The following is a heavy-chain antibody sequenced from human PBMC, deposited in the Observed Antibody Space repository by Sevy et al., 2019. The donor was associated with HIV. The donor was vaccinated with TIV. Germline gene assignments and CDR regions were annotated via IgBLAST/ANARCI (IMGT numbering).Heavy chain of an antibody. CDR2: MNPHSGNT. CDR3: ASAPFPSSRDF. Sequence: ASVKVSCKASGYTFTTYDIHWVRQATGQGLEWMGWMNPHSGNTNYAQKFQGRVYMTRDTSVGTAYMELNNLTSGDSAVSFCASAPFPSSRDFWGQGTLVTVSS. V-gene: IGHV1-8*01. D-gene: IGHD6-6*01. CDR1: GYTFTTYD. J-gene: IGHJ4*02.